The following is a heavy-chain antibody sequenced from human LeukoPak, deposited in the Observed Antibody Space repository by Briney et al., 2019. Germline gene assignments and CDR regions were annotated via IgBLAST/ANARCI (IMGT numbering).Heavy chain of an antibody. Sequence: SETLSLTCTVSGDSISRYYWSWVRQPPGKGLEWIAYIYYSGSTSTNPSLKSRATISLDTSKSQFSLNLTSVTAADTAVYYCVREGDYYDTTGSDAFDIWGQGTLVTVSP. CDR2: IYYSGST. J-gene: IGHJ3*02. V-gene: IGHV4-59*01. CDR1: GDSISRYY. CDR3: VREGDYYDTTGSDAFDI. D-gene: IGHD3-22*01.